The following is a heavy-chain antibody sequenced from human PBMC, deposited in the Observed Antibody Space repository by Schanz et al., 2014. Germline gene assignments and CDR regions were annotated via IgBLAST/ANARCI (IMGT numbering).Heavy chain of an antibody. CDR2: IVGGGGRT. Sequence: EVQLVESGGGLVQPGGSLRISCAASGFTFSGYAMSWVRQAPGKGLEWVSSIVGGGGRTYYADSVKGRFTISRDNSKNTLYLEMNRLRVDDTAVYYCSKDKQGSRSDDSWGQGTLVTVSS. D-gene: IGHD2-15*01. J-gene: IGHJ5*01. V-gene: IGHV3-23*04. CDR1: GFTFSGYA. CDR3: SKDKQGSRSDDS.